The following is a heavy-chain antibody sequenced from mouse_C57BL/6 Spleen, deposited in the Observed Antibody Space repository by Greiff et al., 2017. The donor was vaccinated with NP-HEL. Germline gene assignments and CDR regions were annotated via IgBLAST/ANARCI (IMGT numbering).Heavy chain of an antibody. CDR3: ARGGARGYDGPHYAMDY. CDR2: ILPSIGRT. CDR1: DSEVFPIAY. J-gene: IGHJ4*01. V-gene: IGHV15-2*01. D-gene: IGHD2-2*01. Sequence: QVQLKQSGSELRSPGSSVKLSCKDFDSEVFPIAYMSWVRQKPGHGFEWIGGILPSIGRTIYGEKFEDKATLDADTLSNTAYLELNSLTSEDSAIYYCARGGARGYDGPHYAMDYWGQGTSVTVSS.